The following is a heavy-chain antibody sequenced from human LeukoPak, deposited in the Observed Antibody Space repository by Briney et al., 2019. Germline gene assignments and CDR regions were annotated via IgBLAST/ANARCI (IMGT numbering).Heavy chain of an antibody. Sequence: GGPLRLSCETSGFTFSRYAMTWVRMPPGKGLEWVSTIGGLGESTNYGDSVKGRFTISRDNSRNTLYLQMNNLRAEDTAVYYCAKDRDIIRTGHGMDVWGQGTTVTVSS. CDR1: GFTFSRYA. V-gene: IGHV3-23*01. CDR2: IGGLGEST. D-gene: IGHD1-1*01. J-gene: IGHJ6*02. CDR3: AKDRDIIRTGHGMDV.